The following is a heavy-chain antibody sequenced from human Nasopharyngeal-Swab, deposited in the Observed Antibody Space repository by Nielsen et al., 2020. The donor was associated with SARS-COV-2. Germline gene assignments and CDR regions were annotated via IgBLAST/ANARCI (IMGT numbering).Heavy chain of an antibody. Sequence: SETLSLTCTVSGGSISSGDYYWSWIRQPPGKGLAWIGEINHSGITNYNPSLKSRVTISVDTSKNQFSLKLNSVTAADTAVYYCARGGGGSGSYSWRIYQRYYYYGVDVWGQGTTVTVSS. D-gene: IGHD3-10*01. CDR1: GGSISSGDYY. V-gene: IGHV4-39*07. J-gene: IGHJ6*02. CDR3: ARGGGGSGSYSWRIYQRYYYYGVDV. CDR2: INHSGIT.